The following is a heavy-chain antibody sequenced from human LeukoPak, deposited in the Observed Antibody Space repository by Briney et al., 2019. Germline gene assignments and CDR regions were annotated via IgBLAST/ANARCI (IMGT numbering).Heavy chain of an antibody. Sequence: PSETLSLTCTVSGGSISSSSYYWGWIRQPPGKGLEWIGSIYYSGSTYYNPSLKSRVTISVDTSKNQFSLKLSSVTAADTAVYYCARVPLFTLSPGAFDIWGQGTMVTVSS. D-gene: IGHD3-10*01. CDR1: GGSISSSSYY. CDR2: IYYSGST. V-gene: IGHV4-39*01. CDR3: ARVPLFTLSPGAFDI. J-gene: IGHJ3*02.